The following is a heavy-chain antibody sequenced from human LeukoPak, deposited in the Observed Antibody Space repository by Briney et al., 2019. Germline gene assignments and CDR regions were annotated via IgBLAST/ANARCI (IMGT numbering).Heavy chain of an antibody. CDR3: ARHQYYYGSGSYHFDY. V-gene: IGHV4-34*01. J-gene: IGHJ4*02. Sequence: PSETLSLTCTVSGGSISSYYWSWIRQPAGKGLEWIGEINHSGSTNYNPSLKSRVTISVDTSKNQFSLKLSSVPAADTAVYYCARHQYYYGSGSYHFDYWGQGTLVTVSS. D-gene: IGHD3-10*01. CDR2: INHSGST. CDR1: GGSISSYY.